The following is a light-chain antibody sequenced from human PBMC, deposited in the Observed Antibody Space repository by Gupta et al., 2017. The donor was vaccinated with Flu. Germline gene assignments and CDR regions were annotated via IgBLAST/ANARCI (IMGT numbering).Light chain of an antibody. CDR1: QSVSNY. CDR2: DAS. J-gene: IGKJ3*01. CDR3: HQRSNWPPFT. V-gene: IGKV3-11*01. Sequence: ATLSLSPGERATRSCRASQSVSNYLAWYQQKPGQAPRLLIYDASNRATGIPARFSGSGSGTDFTLTISSREPEDFAVYYCHQRSNWPPFTFGPGTKVDIK.